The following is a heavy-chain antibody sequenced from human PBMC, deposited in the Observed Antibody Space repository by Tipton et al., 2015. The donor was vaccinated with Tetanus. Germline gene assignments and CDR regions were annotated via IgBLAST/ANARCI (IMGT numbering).Heavy chain of an antibody. J-gene: IGHJ4*02. V-gene: IGHV3-20*01. D-gene: IGHD3-22*01. CDR2: INWNGGST. Sequence: SLRLSCAASGFTFDDYGMNWVRQAPGKGLQWVSSINWNGGSTGYADSVKGRFTISRDNAKNSLYLQMNSLRAEDTALYHCARSRGDDSSGYHEPYYFDYWGQGTLVTVSS. CDR1: GFTFDDYG. CDR3: ARSRGDDSSGYHEPYYFDY.